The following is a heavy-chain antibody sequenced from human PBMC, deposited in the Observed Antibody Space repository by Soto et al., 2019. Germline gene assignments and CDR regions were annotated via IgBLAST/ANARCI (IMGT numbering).Heavy chain of an antibody. V-gene: IGHV1-69*06. CDR2: IIPIFGTA. Sequence: QVQLVQSGAEVKKPGSSVKVSCKASGGTFSSYAISWVRQAPGQGLEWMGGIIPIFGTANYAQKFQGRVTITADKSTSTAYMELSSLRSEDTAVYYCARPRKDIVVVVARSYYYYGMDVWGQGTTVTVSS. J-gene: IGHJ6*02. D-gene: IGHD2-15*01. CDR1: GGTFSSYA. CDR3: ARPRKDIVVVVARSYYYYGMDV.